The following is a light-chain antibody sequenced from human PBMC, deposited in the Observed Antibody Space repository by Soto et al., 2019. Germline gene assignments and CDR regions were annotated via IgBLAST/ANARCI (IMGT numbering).Light chain of an antibody. V-gene: IGKV3-11*01. CDR1: QTVSSY. J-gene: IGKJ4*01. Sequence: EIVLTQSPATVSLSPGERATLSCRASQTVSSYLAWFQQKPGQAPRLLIYDASNRATGIPARFSGSGSGTDFTLTISSLEPEAFAVYYCQQRSNWPLTFGGGTKVEIK. CDR3: QQRSNWPLT. CDR2: DAS.